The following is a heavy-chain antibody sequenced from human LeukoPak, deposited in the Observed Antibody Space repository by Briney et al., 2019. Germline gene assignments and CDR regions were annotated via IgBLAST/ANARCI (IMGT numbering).Heavy chain of an antibody. CDR2: IYYSGST. CDR1: GGSISSGDYH. D-gene: IGHD2-8*01. V-gene: IGHV4-30-4*01. Sequence: SETLSLTCTVSGGSISSGDYHWSWIRQPPGKGLEWIGYIYYSGSTYYNPSLKSRVTISVDTSKNQFSLKLSSVTAADTAVYYCARAMVYATYFDYWGQGTLVTVSS. CDR3: ARAMVYATYFDY. J-gene: IGHJ4*02.